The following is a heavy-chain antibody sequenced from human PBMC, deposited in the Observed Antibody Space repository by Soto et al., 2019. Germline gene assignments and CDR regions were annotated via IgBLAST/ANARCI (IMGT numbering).Heavy chain of an antibody. CDR3: ARLSQLRYDFWSGYHNYFDY. Sequence: PSETLSLTCTVSGGSISSSSYYWGWIRQPPGKGLEWIGSIYYSGSTYYNPSLKSRVTISVDTSKNQFSLKLSSVTAADTAVYYCARLSQLRYDFWSGYHNYFDYWGQGTVVTVYS. D-gene: IGHD3-3*01. CDR2: IYYSGST. CDR1: GGSISSSSYY. J-gene: IGHJ4*02. V-gene: IGHV4-39*01.